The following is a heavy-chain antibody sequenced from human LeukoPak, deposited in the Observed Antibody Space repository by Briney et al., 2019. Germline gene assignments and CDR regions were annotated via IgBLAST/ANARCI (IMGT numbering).Heavy chain of an antibody. CDR3: AGTGAHGIAVAVAFDY. CDR2: ISAYNGNT. Sequence: ASVKVSCKASGYTFTSYGISWVRQAPGQGLEWMGWISAYNGNTNYAQKLQGRVTMTTDTSTSTAYMELRSLRSDDTAVYYCAGTGAHGIAVAVAFDYWGQGTLVTVSS. CDR1: GYTFTSYG. J-gene: IGHJ4*02. D-gene: IGHD6-19*01. V-gene: IGHV1-18*01.